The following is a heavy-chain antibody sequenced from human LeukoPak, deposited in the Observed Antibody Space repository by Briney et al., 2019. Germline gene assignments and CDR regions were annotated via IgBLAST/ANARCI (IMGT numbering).Heavy chain of an antibody. Sequence: SGGSLRLSCAASGFTFSSYEMNWVRQAPGKGLEWVSYISSSGSTIYYADSVKGRFTISRDNAKNSLYLQMNSLRAEDTAVYYSARDGSYDILTGYTSGMDVWGQGTTVTVSS. CDR1: GFTFSSYE. V-gene: IGHV3-48*03. CDR3: ARDGSYDILTGYTSGMDV. CDR2: ISSSGSTI. D-gene: IGHD3-9*01. J-gene: IGHJ6*02.